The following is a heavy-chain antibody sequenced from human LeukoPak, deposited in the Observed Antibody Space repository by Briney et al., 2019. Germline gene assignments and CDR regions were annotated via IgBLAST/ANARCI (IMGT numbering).Heavy chain of an antibody. D-gene: IGHD3-16*01. CDR3: AKDRGAHPAGNY. CDR2: ISGSGGNT. Sequence: GGSLRLSCAASGFTFSAYAMSWVRQAPGKGLEWVSAISGSGGNTYYADSVKGRFTISRDNSKNTLYLRMNSLRAEDTAIYYCAKDRGAHPAGNYWGQGTLVTVSS. CDR1: GFTFSAYA. J-gene: IGHJ4*02. V-gene: IGHV3-23*01.